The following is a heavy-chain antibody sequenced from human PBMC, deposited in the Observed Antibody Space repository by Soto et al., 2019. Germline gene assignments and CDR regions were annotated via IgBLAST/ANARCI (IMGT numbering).Heavy chain of an antibody. V-gene: IGHV3-15*07. J-gene: IGHJ4*02. CDR3: TTGIQGIVGATQVDY. CDR2: IKSKTDGGTT. D-gene: IGHD1-26*01. CDR1: GFTFSNAW. Sequence: GGSLRLSCAASGFTFSNAWMNWVRQAPGKGLEWVGRIKSKTDGGTTDYAAPVKGRFTISRDDSKNTLYLQMNSLKTEDTAVYYCTTGIQGIVGATQVDYWGQGTLVTVSS.